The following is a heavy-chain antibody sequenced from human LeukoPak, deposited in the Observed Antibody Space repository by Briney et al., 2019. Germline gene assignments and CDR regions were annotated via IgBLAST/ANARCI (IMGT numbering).Heavy chain of an antibody. V-gene: IGHV3-30*18. J-gene: IGHJ4*02. CDR1: GFTFSSYG. CDR3: AKRAYSYGETFDY. CDR2: ISYDGSNK. D-gene: IGHD5-18*01. Sequence: GGSLRLSCAASGFTFSSYGMHWVRQAPGKGLEWVAVISYDGSNKYYADSVKGRFTISRDNSKNTLYLQMNSLRAEDTAVYYCAKRAYSYGETFDYWGQGTLVTVSS.